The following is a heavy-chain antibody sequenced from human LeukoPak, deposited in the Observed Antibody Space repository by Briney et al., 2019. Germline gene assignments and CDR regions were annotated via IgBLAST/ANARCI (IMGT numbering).Heavy chain of an antibody. CDR2: INPDTGDT. Sequence: ASVKVSCKASGYTFRTYDVNWVRQATGQGLEWVGWINPDTGDTGYARQFQGRVTLTSKTSIGTASLDLNSLTSKDTGIYYCVRGGDLDYWGQGTLVTVSS. V-gene: IGHV1-8*02. CDR3: VRGGDLDY. CDR1: GYTFRTYD. J-gene: IGHJ4*02. D-gene: IGHD7-27*01.